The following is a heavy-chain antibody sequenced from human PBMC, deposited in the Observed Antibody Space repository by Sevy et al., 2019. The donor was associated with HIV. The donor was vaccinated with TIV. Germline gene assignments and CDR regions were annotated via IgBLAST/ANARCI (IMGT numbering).Heavy chain of an antibody. D-gene: IGHD6-6*01. Sequence: SETLSLTCTVSGGSISSYYWSWIRQPPGKGLEWIGYIYYSGSTNYNPSLKSRVTISVDTSKNQFSLKLGSVTAADTAVYYCASSEQLVHFDYWGQGTLVTVSS. CDR3: ASSEQLVHFDY. V-gene: IGHV4-59*01. J-gene: IGHJ4*02. CDR1: GGSISSYY. CDR2: IYYSGST.